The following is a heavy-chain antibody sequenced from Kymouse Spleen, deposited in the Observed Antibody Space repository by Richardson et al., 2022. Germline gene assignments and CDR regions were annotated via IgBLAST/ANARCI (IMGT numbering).Heavy chain of an antibody. CDR2: IGTAGDT. J-gene: IGHJ4*02. V-gene: IGHV3-13*01. D-gene: IGHD6-19*01. CDR1: GFTFSSYD. Sequence: EVQLVESGGGLVQPGGSLRLSCAASGFTFSSYDMHWVRQATGKGLEWVSAIGTAGDTYYPGSVKGRFTISRENAKNSLYLQMNSLRAGDTAVYYCARGGGSGPYYFDYWGQGTLVTVSS. CDR3: ARGGGSGPYYFDY.